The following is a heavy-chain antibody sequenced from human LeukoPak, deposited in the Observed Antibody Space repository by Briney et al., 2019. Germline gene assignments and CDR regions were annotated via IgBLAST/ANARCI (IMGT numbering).Heavy chain of an antibody. D-gene: IGHD3-9*01. CDR3: ARGDILAGVDH. V-gene: IGHV4-59*12. CDR1: GGSISSYY. CDR2: IYYSGNT. Sequence: SETLSLTCTVSGGSISSYYWSWIRQPPGKGLEWIGSIYYSGNTYYYPSLKSRVTISVDTSKKQCSLKLSSVTAADTAVYYCARGDILAGVDHWGQGTLVTVSS. J-gene: IGHJ4*02.